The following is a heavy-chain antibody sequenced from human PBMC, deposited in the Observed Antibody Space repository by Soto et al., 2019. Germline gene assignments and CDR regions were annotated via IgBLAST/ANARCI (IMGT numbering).Heavy chain of an antibody. J-gene: IGHJ1*01. CDR3: AQNPSGNYYEYFQH. V-gene: IGHV3-23*01. CDR1: GVTFGSCA. D-gene: IGHD1-26*01. CDR2: ITAGGDTT. Sequence: GSLRLSCAASGVTFGSCAMSWVRQAPGKGLEWISTITAGGDTTFYADSVKGRFTISRDNSKNTVYLLMNSLRAEDTAVYYCAQNPSGNYYEYFQHWGLGTLVTVS.